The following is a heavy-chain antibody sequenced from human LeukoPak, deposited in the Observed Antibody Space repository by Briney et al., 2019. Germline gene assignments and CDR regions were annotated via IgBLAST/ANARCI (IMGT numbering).Heavy chain of an antibody. J-gene: IGHJ5*02. CDR1: GFSFSRYA. V-gene: IGHV3-30*04. CDR2: ISYDGSNK. Sequence: GGSLRLSCAASGFSFSRYAMEWVRQAPGKGLEWVAVISYDGSNKDYADSVKGRFTISRDNSKNTLYLQMNSLRAEDTAVYYCARDVSPGLDPWGQGTLVTVSS. CDR3: ARDVSPGLDP. D-gene: IGHD2-8*01.